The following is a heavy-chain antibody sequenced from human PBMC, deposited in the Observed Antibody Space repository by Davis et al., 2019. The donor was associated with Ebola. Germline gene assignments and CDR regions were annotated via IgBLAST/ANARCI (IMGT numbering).Heavy chain of an antibody. D-gene: IGHD3-10*01. CDR3: ARAITMVRGGGGWIVDP. V-gene: IGHV1-18*01. Sequence: ASVKVSCKASGYTFTSYGISWVRQAPGQGLEWMGWISAYNGNTNYAQKLQGRVTMTTDTSTSTAYMELRSLRSDDTAVYYCARAITMVRGGGGWIVDPWGQGTLVTVSS. CDR2: ISAYNGNT. CDR1: GYTFTSYG. J-gene: IGHJ5*02.